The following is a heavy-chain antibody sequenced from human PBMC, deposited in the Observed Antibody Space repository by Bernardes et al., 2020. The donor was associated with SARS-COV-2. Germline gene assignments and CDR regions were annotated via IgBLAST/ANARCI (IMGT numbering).Heavy chain of an antibody. CDR2: FDPENGET. Sequence: SVKVSCKVSGYTLTELSMHWVRQAPGKGLGGRGGFDPENGETTYAQKFQGRVTMTEDTSTDTAYMELSSLRSEDTAVYYCATGVVVVPAAPNWFDPWGQGTLVTVSS. CDR3: ATGVVVVPAAPNWFDP. CDR1: GYTLTELS. V-gene: IGHV1-24*01. J-gene: IGHJ5*02. D-gene: IGHD2-2*01.